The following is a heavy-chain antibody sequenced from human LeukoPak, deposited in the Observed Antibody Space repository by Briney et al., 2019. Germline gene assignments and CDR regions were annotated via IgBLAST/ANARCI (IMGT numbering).Heavy chain of an antibody. CDR1: GFTFSSYS. D-gene: IGHD3-3*01. J-gene: IGHJ4*02. CDR2: ISSSSSYI. CDR3: ARDGINFWSGYYCDY. V-gene: IGHV3-21*01. Sequence: GGSLGLSCAASGFTFSSYSMNWVRQAPGKGLEWVSSISSSSSYIYYADSVKGRFTISRDNAKNSLYLQMNSLRAEDTAVYYCARDGINFWSGYYCDYWGQGTLVTVSS.